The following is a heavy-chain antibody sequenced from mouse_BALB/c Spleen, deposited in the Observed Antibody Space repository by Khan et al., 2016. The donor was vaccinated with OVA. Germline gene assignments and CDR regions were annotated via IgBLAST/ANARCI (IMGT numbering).Heavy chain of an antibody. V-gene: IGHV1S81*02. CDR1: GYTFTSYY. D-gene: IGHD2-10*02. Sequence: QVQLQQPGAELVNSGASVKLSCTASGYTFTSYYIYWVKQRPGQGLEWIGGIIPSNVGTYFNEKFKTKATLTVDKSSSTAYMQLSSLTSEDSAVYYCTRSGYAKPFAFWGQGTLVTVSA. CDR2: IIPSNVGT. CDR3: TRSGYAKPFAF. J-gene: IGHJ3*01.